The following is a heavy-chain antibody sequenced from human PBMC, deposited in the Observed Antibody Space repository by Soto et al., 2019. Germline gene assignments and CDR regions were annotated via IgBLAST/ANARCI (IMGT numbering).Heavy chain of an antibody. Sequence: GGPLRLSCAAFGFSFRRYLMTWVGKKPGQGLEWVSSISGRGDATYYADSVKGRFTISRDNSKNTLFLQMDSLGADDTAVYYCAKDPILTTPPSFDPWGQGTLVTVSS. CDR2: ISGRGDAT. CDR1: GFSFRRYL. J-gene: IGHJ5*02. CDR3: AKDPILTTPPSFDP. V-gene: IGHV3-23*01. D-gene: IGHD3-9*01.